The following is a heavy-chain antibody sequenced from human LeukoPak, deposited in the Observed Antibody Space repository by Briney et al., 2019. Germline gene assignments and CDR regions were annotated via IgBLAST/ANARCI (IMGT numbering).Heavy chain of an antibody. CDR2: INHSGST. J-gene: IGHJ4*02. CDR3: ASAYYDFWSGYPPPPYYFDY. D-gene: IGHD3-3*01. V-gene: IGHV4-34*01. Sequence: SETLSLTCAVYGGSFSGYYWSWIRQPPGKGLGWIGEINHSGSTNYNPSLKSRVTISVDTSKNQFSLKLSSVTAADPAVYYCASAYYDFWSGYPPPPYYFDYWGQGTLVTVSS. CDR1: GGSFSGYY.